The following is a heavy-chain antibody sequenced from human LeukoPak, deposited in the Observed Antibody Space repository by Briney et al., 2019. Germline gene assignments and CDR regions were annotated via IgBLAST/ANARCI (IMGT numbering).Heavy chain of an antibody. CDR3: ARGPDILTGWRTNWFDP. CDR2: IYTSGNT. J-gene: IGHJ5*02. CDR1: GGSISSYY. V-gene: IGHV4-4*07. D-gene: IGHD3-9*01. Sequence: SETLSLTCTVSGGSISSYYWSWIRQPAGKGLEWIGRIYTSGNTNYNPSLKSRVTMSVDTSKNQFSLKLSSVTAADTAVYYCARGPDILTGWRTNWFDPWGQGTLVTVSS.